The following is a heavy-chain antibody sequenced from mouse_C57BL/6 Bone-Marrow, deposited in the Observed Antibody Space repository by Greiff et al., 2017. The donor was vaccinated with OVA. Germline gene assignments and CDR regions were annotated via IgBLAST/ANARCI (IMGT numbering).Heavy chain of an antibody. V-gene: IGHV1-85*01. CDR2: IYPRDGSP. D-gene: IGHD1-1*01. J-gene: IGHJ2*01. CDR1: GYTFTSYD. CDR3: ARYPSYYGSSYEYYFDY. Sequence: VQLQQSGPELVKPGASVKLSCKASGYTFTSYDINWVKQGPGQGLEWIGWIYPRDGSPKYNEKFKGKATLTVDTSSSTAYMELHSLTSEDSAVYFCARYPSYYGSSYEYYFDYWGQGTTLTVSS.